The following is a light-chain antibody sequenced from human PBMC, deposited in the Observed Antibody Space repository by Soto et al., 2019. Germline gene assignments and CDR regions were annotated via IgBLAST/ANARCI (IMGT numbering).Light chain of an antibody. Sequence: EIVLTQSPDTLSLSPGERATLSCRASQFFGSDYLAWYQQKPGQPPRLLIYGASRSATGIPDRFSGRGSGTDFTLTISSLEPEDFAMYYCQKYDGTGTFGQGTKVDIK. CDR1: QFFGSDY. CDR3: QKYDGTGT. V-gene: IGKV3-20*01. CDR2: GAS. J-gene: IGKJ1*01.